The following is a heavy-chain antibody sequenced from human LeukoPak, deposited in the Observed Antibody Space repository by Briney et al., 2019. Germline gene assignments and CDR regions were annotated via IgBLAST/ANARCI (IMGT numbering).Heavy chain of an antibody. Sequence: KPSETLSLTCAVYGGPFSGYYWSWIRQPPGKGLEWIGEINHSGSTNYNPSLKSRVTISVDTSKNQFSLKLSSVTAADTAVYYCARGVSPDYWGQGTLVTVSS. J-gene: IGHJ4*02. CDR2: INHSGST. CDR3: ARGVSPDY. CDR1: GGPFSGYY. V-gene: IGHV4-34*01.